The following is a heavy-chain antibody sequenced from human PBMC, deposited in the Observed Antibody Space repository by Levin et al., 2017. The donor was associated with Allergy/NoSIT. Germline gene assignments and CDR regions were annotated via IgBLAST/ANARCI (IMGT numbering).Heavy chain of an antibody. Sequence: SVKVSCKASGGTFSSYAISWVRQAPGQGLEWMGGIIPIFGTANYAQKFQGRVTITADESTSTAYMGLSSLRSEDTAVYYCARAPYYYGSGSSSGMDVWGQGTTVTVSS. J-gene: IGHJ6*02. CDR2: IIPIFGTA. CDR3: ARAPYYYGSGSSSGMDV. V-gene: IGHV1-69*13. CDR1: GGTFSSYA. D-gene: IGHD3-10*01.